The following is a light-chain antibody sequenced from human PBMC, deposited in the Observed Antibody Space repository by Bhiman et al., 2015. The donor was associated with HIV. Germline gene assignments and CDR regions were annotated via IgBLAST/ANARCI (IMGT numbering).Light chain of an antibody. Sequence: QLVLTQPPSVSGAPGQRVTISCTGSSSNIGAGYDVHWFQQLPKTAPKLLIYDNNKRPSGIPDRFSGSKSGTSATLGITGLQTGDEADYYCGTWDSSLSSYVFGTGTKVTVL. CDR1: SSNIGAGYD. J-gene: IGLJ1*01. V-gene: IGLV1-51*01. CDR2: DNN. CDR3: GTWDSSLSSYV.